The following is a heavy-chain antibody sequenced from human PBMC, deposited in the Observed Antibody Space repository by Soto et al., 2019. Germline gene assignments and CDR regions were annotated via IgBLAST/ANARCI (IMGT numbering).Heavy chain of an antibody. Sequence: SETLSLTCAVYGGSFSGYYWSWIRQPPGKGLEWIGEINHSGSTNYNPSLKSRVTISVDTSKNQFSLKLSSVTAADTAVYYCARGVTIFVASLGYWGHGTLVTVSS. V-gene: IGHV4-34*01. J-gene: IGHJ4*01. CDR3: ARGVTIFVASLGY. CDR1: GGSFSGYY. D-gene: IGHD3-3*01. CDR2: INHSGST.